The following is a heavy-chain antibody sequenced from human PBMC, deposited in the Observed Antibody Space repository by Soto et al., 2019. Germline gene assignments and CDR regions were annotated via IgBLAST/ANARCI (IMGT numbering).Heavy chain of an antibody. Sequence: GGSLRLSCAASGFTFSTHPMSWVRQAPGKGLEWVSGISGSGISTYYTDSVKGRFTISRDNSKNTVFLQMNSLRDEDTAVYYCVKPPVITASYYYYDMDVWGQGTTVTVSS. CDR3: VKPPVITASYYYYDMDV. V-gene: IGHV3-23*01. CDR1: GFTFSTHP. D-gene: IGHD4-4*01. J-gene: IGHJ6*02. CDR2: ISGSGIST.